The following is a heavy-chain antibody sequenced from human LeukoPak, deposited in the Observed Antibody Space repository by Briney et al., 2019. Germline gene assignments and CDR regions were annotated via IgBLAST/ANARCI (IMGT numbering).Heavy chain of an antibody. V-gene: IGHV3-48*01. Sequence: PGGSLRLSCAASGFAFSSYNMNWVRQAPGKGLEWVSYISSSSNTIYYADSVKGRFTISRDNAKNSLYLQMNSLRAEDTAVYYCARGRGSWYGVYFDYWGQGTLVTVSS. CDR1: GFAFSSYN. CDR2: ISSSSNTI. D-gene: IGHD6-13*01. CDR3: ARGRGSWYGVYFDY. J-gene: IGHJ4*02.